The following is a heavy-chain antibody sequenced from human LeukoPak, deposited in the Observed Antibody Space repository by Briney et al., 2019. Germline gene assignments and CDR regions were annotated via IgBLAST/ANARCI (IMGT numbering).Heavy chain of an antibody. CDR2: IYYTGST. D-gene: IGHD3-10*01. CDR3: ASHYFDDAFDV. V-gene: IGHV4-59*08. J-gene: IGHJ3*01. Sequence: SETVSLTCTVSGGSITNYFWSWIRQPPGKGLEWIGYIYYTGSTNYNPSLKSRVTISVDTSKNQFSLKLKSVTAADTAVYYCASHYFDDAFDVWGQGTMVTVSS. CDR1: GGSITNYF.